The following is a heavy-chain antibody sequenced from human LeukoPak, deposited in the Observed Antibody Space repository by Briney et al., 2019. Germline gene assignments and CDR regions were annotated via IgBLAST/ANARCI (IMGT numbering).Heavy chain of an antibody. V-gene: IGHV3-74*01. J-gene: IGHJ4*02. Sequence: GSLRLSCAASGFTFSSYWMHWVRQAPGKGLVWVSRINSDGSSTSYTDSVKGRFTISRDNAKNTLYLQMNSLRAEDTAVYYCAREGTVASFDYWGQGTLVTVSS. D-gene: IGHD6-19*01. CDR2: INSDGSST. CDR3: AREGTVASFDY. CDR1: GFTFSSYW.